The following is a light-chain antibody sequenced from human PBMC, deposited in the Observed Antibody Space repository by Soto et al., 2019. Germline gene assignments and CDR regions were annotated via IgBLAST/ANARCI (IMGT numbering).Light chain of an antibody. CDR3: SSYTSISTRV. CDR2: EVS. CDR1: SSDVGGYNY. J-gene: IGLJ3*02. V-gene: IGLV2-14*01. Sequence: QLVLTQPASVSGSPGQSITISCTAISSDVGGYNYVSWYQHHPGKAPKLLIYEVSNRPSGVSNRFSGSKSGNTASLTISGLQAEDEADYYCSSYTSISTRVFGGGTKLTVL.